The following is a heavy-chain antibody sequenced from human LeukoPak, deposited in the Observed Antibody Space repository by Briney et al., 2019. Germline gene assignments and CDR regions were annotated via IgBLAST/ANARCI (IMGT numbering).Heavy chain of an antibody. J-gene: IGHJ4*02. CDR1: TFMFSTYA. CDR3: ASSRTERGYSFGYGY. Sequence: PGGSLRLSCAAPTFMFSTYAMNWVRQAPGKGLEWVSSISSSSRYISYADSVKGRFTISRDNAKNSLYLQMISLRAEDTAFYYCASSRTERGYSFGYGYWGQGTLVTVSS. CDR2: ISSSSRYI. D-gene: IGHD5-18*01. V-gene: IGHV3-21*01.